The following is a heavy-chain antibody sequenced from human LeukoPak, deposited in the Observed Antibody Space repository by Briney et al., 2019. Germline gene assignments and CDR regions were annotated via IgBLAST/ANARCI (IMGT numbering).Heavy chain of an antibody. Sequence: GRSLRLSCAASGFTFSSYGMHWVRQAPGKGLEWVAVISYDGSNKYYADSVKGRFTISRDNSKNTLYLQMNSLRAEDTAVYYCAKDRRATMVRGARNWFDPWGQGTLVTVSS. CDR1: GFTFSSYG. V-gene: IGHV3-30*18. CDR2: ISYDGSNK. J-gene: IGHJ5*02. D-gene: IGHD3-10*01. CDR3: AKDRRATMVRGARNWFDP.